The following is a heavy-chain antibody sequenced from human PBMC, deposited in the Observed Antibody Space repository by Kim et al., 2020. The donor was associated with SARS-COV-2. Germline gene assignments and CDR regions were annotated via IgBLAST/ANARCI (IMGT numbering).Heavy chain of an antibody. Sequence: KYAQAFQGRGTITRDTSATTAYMDLFSLRSEDTAVYYCARSVTTDYYFDNWGQGTLVTVSS. J-gene: IGHJ4*02. D-gene: IGHD4-17*01. V-gene: IGHV1-3*01. CDR3: ARSVTTDYYFDN.